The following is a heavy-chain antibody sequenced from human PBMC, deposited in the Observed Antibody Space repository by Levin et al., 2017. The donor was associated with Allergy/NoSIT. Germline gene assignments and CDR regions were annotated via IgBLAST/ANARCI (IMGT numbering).Heavy chain of an antibody. Sequence: PGGSLRLSCAASGFTFSIYAMSWVRQAPGKGLEWVSTVGGVDGNTHYADSVKGRFTISRDNSKNTLYLQMNSLRAEDTAVYYCARPPQRACDIWGQGTMVTVSA. CDR3: ARPPQRACDI. CDR2: VGGVDGNT. J-gene: IGHJ3*02. CDR1: GFTFSIYA. V-gene: IGHV3-23*01.